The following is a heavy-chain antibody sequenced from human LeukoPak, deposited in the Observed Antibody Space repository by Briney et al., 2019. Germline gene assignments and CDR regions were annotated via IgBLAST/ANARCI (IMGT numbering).Heavy chain of an antibody. CDR3: ARAGGSVGWYGTIDS. Sequence: SQTLSLTCTVSGGSISSGSDYWSWIRQPAGKGLEWIVHIYTSGSTSYNPSLQSRVTISVDTSKHQFSLKVTSVTAADTAVYYCARAGGSVGWYGTIDSWGQGTLVTVSS. CDR2: IYTSGST. D-gene: IGHD6-19*01. CDR1: GGSISSGSDY. J-gene: IGHJ4*02. V-gene: IGHV4-61*09.